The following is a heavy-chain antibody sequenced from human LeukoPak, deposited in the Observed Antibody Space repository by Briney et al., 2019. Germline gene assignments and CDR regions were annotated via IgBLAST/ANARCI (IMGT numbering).Heavy chain of an antibody. CDR2: IYSGGST. V-gene: IGHV3-53*01. Sequence: GGSLRLSCAASGFTVSSNYMSWVRQAPGKGLEWVSIIYSGGSTFYADSVKGRFTISRDNSKNTLYLQMNSLRAEDTAVYYCAKDRSIAAAGTMAFDIWGQGTMVTVSS. CDR3: AKDRSIAAAGTMAFDI. CDR1: GFTVSSNY. J-gene: IGHJ3*02. D-gene: IGHD6-13*01.